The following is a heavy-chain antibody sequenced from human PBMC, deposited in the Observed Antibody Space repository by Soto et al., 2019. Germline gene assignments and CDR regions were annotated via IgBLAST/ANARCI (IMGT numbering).Heavy chain of an antibody. J-gene: IGHJ3*02. V-gene: IGHV3-30*18. D-gene: IGHD2-2*01. CDR1: GFTFSSYG. Sequence: QVQLVESGGGVVQPGRSLRLSCAASGFTFSSYGMHWVRQATGKGLEWVAVISYDGSNKYYADSVKGRFTISRDNSKNTLYLQMNSLRAGDTAEYYCAKGAMYQLLNQPERRTDAFDIWGQGTRVTVSS. CDR3: AKGAMYQLLNQPERRTDAFDI. CDR2: ISYDGSNK.